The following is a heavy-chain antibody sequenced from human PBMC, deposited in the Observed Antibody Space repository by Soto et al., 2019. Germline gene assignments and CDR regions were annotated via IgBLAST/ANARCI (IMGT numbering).Heavy chain of an antibody. V-gene: IGHV4-34*01. Sequence: SETLSLTCAVYGGSFSGYYWSWIRQPPGKGLEWIGEINHSGSTNYNPSLKSRVTISVDTSKNQFSLKLSSVTAADSAVYYCARGRDCTNGVCYRYYYYYYMDVWGKGTTVTVSS. CDR3: ARGRDCTNGVCYRYYYYYYMDV. D-gene: IGHD2-8*01. CDR2: INHSGST. CDR1: GGSFSGYY. J-gene: IGHJ6*03.